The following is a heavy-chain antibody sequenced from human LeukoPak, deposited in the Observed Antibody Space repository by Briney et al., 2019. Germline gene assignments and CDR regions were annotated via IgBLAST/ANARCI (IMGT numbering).Heavy chain of an antibody. CDR1: GFTFSSYG. CDR3: AKDTSWYNWNDRVGYYFDY. Sequence: GRSLRLSCAASGFTFSSYGMHWVRQAPGKGLXXXXXXXXXXXNKYYADSVKGRFTISRDNSKNTLYLQVNSLRAEDTAVYYCAKDTSWYNWNDRVGYYFDYWGQGTLVTVSS. J-gene: IGHJ4*02. CDR2: XXXXXXNK. V-gene: IGHV3-30*18. D-gene: IGHD1-1*01.